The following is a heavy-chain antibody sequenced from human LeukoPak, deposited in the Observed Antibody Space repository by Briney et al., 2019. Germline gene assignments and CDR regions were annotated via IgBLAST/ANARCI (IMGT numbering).Heavy chain of an antibody. CDR2: SNTSGST. Sequence: SETLSLTCTVSGGSISSYYWTWIRQPAGKGLEWIGRSNTSGSTNYNPSLKSRVTISVDTSKNQFSLKLSSVTAADTAVYYCARRGSSQYYFEYWGQGTLVTVSS. J-gene: IGHJ4*02. CDR1: GGSISSYY. V-gene: IGHV4-4*07. CDR3: ARRGSSQYYFEY.